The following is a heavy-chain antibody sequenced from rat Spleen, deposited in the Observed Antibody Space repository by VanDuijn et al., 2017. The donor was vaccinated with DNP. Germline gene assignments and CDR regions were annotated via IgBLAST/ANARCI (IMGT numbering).Heavy chain of an antibody. D-gene: IGHD3-4*01. CDR3: ARRDLPTPAY. J-gene: IGHJ3*01. CDR1: GFTFSDYN. CDR2: ISYDGSDT. Sequence: EVQLVESGGGLVQPGRSLKLSCAASGFTFSDYNMAWVRQAPKKGLEWVATISYDGSDTNYRDSVKGRFTISRDNAKSSLYLQMNSLKSEDTATYYCARRDLPTPAYWGQGTLVTVSS. V-gene: IGHV5-7*01.